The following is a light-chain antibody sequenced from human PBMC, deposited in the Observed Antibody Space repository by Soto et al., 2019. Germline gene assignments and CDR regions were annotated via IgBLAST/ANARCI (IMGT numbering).Light chain of an antibody. J-gene: IGLJ3*02. CDR2: EVS. Sequence: QSALTQPASVSGSPGQSITISCTGTSSDVGRYNYVSWYQQHPGKAPKLMIYEVSNRPSGVSNRFSASKSGNTASLTISGLQAEDEADYYCTSYTSITTWVFGGGTKVTV. V-gene: IGLV2-14*01. CDR1: SSDVGRYNY. CDR3: TSYTSITTWV.